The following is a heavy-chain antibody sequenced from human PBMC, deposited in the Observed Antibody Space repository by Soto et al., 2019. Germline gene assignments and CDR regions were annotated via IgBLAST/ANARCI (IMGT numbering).Heavy chain of an antibody. CDR2: INQDATRQ. Sequence: LRLSCAASGFSFSSYWMSWARQAPGRGLEWVANINQDATRQSYVDSVEGQFSISRDNAKNSLYLQMNSLRVEDTAVYYCAKVGLFDGNKPITFEFWGQGTLVTVSS. V-gene: IGHV3-7*03. CDR1: GFSFSSYW. D-gene: IGHD3-10*01. J-gene: IGHJ4*02. CDR3: AKVGLFDGNKPITFEF.